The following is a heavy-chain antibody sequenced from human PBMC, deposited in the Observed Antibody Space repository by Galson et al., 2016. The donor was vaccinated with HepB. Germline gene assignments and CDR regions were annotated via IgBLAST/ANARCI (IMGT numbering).Heavy chain of an antibody. J-gene: IGHJ4*02. V-gene: IGHV3-23*01. D-gene: IGHD3-10*01. Sequence: SLRLSCAVSACTFKNYAMNWVRQAPGKGLEWVAAISRSGGRTSYEDSVRGRFTISRDNSKNTLFLRMNSVGVEDTAVYFCAKSGFFGELDKWGQGTGVVVSS. CDR2: ISRSGGRT. CDR1: ACTFKNYA. CDR3: AKSGFFGELDK.